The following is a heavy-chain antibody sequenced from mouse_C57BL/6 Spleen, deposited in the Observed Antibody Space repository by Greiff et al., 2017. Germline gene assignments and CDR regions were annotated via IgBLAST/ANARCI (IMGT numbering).Heavy chain of an antibody. D-gene: IGHD2-3*01. CDR1: GFTFSSYA. V-gene: IGHV5-9-1*02. CDR2: ISSGGDYI. Sequence: EVKLVESGEGLVKPGGSLTLSCAASGFTFSSYAMSWVRQTPEKRLEWVAYISSGGDYIYYADTVKGRFTISRDNARNTLYLQMSSLKSEDTAMYYCTRERDGYAWFAYWGQGTLVTVSA. J-gene: IGHJ3*01. CDR3: TRERDGYAWFAY.